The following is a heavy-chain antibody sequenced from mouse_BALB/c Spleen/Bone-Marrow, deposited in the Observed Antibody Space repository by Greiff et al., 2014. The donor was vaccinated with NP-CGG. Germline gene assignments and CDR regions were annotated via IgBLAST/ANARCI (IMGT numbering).Heavy chain of an antibody. V-gene: IGHV2-3*01. J-gene: IGHJ4*01. CDR2: IWGDGST. Sequence: VMLVESGPGLVAPSQTLSITCTVSGFSFSSYGVSWVRQPPGKGLEWLGVIWGDGSTNYHAALISRLSISKDNSKSQVFLKLNSLQTDDTATFYCAEANRYGYAMDYWGQGTSVTVSS. CDR1: GFSFSSYG. CDR3: AEANRYGYAMDY. D-gene: IGHD1-1*01.